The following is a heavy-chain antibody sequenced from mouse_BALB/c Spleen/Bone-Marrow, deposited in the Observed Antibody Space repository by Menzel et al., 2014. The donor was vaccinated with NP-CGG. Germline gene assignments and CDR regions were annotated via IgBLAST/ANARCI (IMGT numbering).Heavy chain of an antibody. CDR3: ARHDYAY. Sequence: EVQVVESGGGLVKPGGSLKLSCAASGFNFSSYAMSWVCQTPEKRLEWVATISSGGSYTYYPDSVKGRFTISRDNAKNTLYLQMSSLRSEDAAMYFCARHDYAYWGQGTLVTVSA. J-gene: IGHJ3*01. V-gene: IGHV5-9-3*01. CDR1: GFNFSSYA. CDR2: ISSGGSYT. D-gene: IGHD2-4*01.